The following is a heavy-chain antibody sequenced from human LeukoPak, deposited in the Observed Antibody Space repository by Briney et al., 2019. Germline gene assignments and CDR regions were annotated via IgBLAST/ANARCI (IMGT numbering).Heavy chain of an antibody. J-gene: IGHJ4*02. V-gene: IGHV4-4*07. D-gene: IGHD5-12*01. Sequence: EPLSLTCTVSGGSIRGYFWSWIRPPAGKGLEWIGRIYSSGSNNYNPSLKSRVTMSLDTSKNHLSLNLSSVTAADTAVYYCAREPTSGREPTSGRPLDYWGQGTLVTVSS. CDR1: GGSIRGYF. CDR2: IYSSGSN. CDR3: AREPTSGREPTSGRPLDY.